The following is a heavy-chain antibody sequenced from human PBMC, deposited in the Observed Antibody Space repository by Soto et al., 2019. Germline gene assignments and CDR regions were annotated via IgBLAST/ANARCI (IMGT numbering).Heavy chain of an antibody. CDR2: IGGGGEYT. D-gene: IGHD2-15*01. J-gene: IGHJ3*02. CDR3: AKDEVAANGRADAFDI. Sequence: EVQLLESGGGLVQPGGALTLTCIVSGFTSGKYAMSWVRQAPGKGLEWVSEIGGGGEYTNYADSVRGRFTMSRDNSKNTLYLHMSSLKVEDTAVYYCAKDEVAANGRADAFDIWGQGTVVTVSS. V-gene: IGHV3-23*01. CDR1: GFTSGKYA.